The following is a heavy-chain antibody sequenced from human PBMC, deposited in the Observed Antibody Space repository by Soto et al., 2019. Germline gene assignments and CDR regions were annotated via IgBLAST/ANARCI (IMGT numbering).Heavy chain of an antibody. J-gene: IGHJ6*02. CDR1: GGPISRSGYY. D-gene: IGHD1-1*01. CDR2: VYYSGST. CDR3: ARVAPTYGMDV. Sequence: SETLSLTCSVSGGPISRSGYYWSWIRQHPGKGLEWIGYVYYSGSTYYKPSLKSRTTISVDTSKNQFSLRLSSVTVADTAVYYCARVAPTYGMDVWGQGTTVTVSS. V-gene: IGHV4-31*03.